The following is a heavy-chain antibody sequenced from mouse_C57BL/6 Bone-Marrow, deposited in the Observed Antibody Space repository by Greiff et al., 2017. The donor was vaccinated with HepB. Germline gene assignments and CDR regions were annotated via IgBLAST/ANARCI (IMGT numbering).Heavy chain of an antibody. V-gene: IGHV1-69*01. CDR2: IDPSDSYT. CDR1: GYTFTSYW. J-gene: IGHJ2*01. D-gene: IGHD1-1*01. CDR3: ARIYGSSLFDY. Sequence: VQLQQPGAELVMPGASVKLSCKASGYTFTSYWMHWVKQRPGQGLEWIGEIDPSDSYTNYNQKFKGKSTLTVDKSSSTAYMQLSSLTSEDSAVYYCARIYGSSLFDYRGQGTTLTVSS.